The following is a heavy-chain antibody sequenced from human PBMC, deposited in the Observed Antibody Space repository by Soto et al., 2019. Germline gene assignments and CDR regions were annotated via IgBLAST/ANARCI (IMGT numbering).Heavy chain of an antibody. CDR1: GYTFTIYD. Sequence: GASVKVSCKASGYTFTIYDINWVLQATGQGLEWMGWMNPNSGNTGYAQKFQGRVTMTRNTSISTAYMELSSLRSEDTAVYYCARERSAAGTGWFDPWGQGTLVTVSS. J-gene: IGHJ5*02. D-gene: IGHD6-13*01. CDR2: MNPNSGNT. V-gene: IGHV1-8*01. CDR3: ARERSAAGTGWFDP.